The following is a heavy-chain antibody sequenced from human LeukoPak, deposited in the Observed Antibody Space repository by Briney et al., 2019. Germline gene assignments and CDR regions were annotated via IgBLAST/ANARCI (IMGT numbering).Heavy chain of an antibody. CDR3: ARGGAARPDY. V-gene: IGHV3-48*01. J-gene: IGHJ4*02. Sequence: GGSLRLSCAASGFTFSNYGMDWVRQAPRKRLEWISYISSSSSSIYYADSVKGRFTISRDNAKNSVFLQMNSLRAEDTAVYYCARGGAARPDYWGQGTLVTVSS. D-gene: IGHD6-6*01. CDR1: GFTFSNYG. CDR2: ISSSSSSI.